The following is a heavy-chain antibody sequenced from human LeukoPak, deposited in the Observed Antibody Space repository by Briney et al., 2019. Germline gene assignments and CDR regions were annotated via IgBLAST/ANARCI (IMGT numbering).Heavy chain of an antibody. CDR3: ARFVDWELLSPFDY. J-gene: IGHJ4*02. Sequence: GGSLRLSCAASRFRFSSYGLGWVRQAPGKGLEWVSAISGSGASTYYADSVKGRFTCSRDNSKNTLYLYMNSLRAEDTAVYYCARFVDWELLSPFDYWGQGTLVTVSS. CDR2: ISGSGAST. CDR1: RFRFSSYG. D-gene: IGHD1-26*01. V-gene: IGHV3-23*01.